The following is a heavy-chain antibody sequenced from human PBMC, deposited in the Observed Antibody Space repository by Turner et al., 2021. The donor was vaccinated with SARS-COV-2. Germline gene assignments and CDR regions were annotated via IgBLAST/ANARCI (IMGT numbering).Heavy chain of an antibody. D-gene: IGHD3-9*01. J-gene: IGHJ6*02. Sequence: QVQLVQSGAEVKKPGASVKVSCKVSCYTLTALSMHWVRQAPGKGREWMGGFDPEDGKTIYAQNLQGRVTMTEDTSTDTAYMELRSLRSEDTAVYYCATHYDIVNPYYAPRGYSGMDVWGQGTAVTVSS. V-gene: IGHV1-24*01. CDR1: CYTLTALS. CDR2: FDPEDGKT. CDR3: ATHYDIVNPYYAPRGYSGMDV.